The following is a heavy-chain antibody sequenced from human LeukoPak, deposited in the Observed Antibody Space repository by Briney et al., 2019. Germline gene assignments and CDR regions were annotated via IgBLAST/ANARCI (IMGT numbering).Heavy chain of an antibody. V-gene: IGHV3-23*01. CDR2: ISDSGGRT. CDR1: GITLSNYG. D-gene: IGHD3-22*01. CDR3: AKRGVVIRVILVGFHKEAYYFDS. J-gene: IGHJ4*02. Sequence: PGGSLRLSCAVSGITLSNYGMSWVRLAPGKGLEWVAGISDSGGRTNYADSVKGRFTISRDNSKNTLYLQMNSPRAEDTAVYFCAKRGVVIRVILVGFHKEAYYFDSWGQGALVTVSS.